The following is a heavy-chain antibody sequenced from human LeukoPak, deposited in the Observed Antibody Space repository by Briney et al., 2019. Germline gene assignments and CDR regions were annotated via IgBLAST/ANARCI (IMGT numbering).Heavy chain of an antibody. J-gene: IGHJ4*02. Sequence: ASVKVSCKASGYTFTSYDINWVRQATGQGLEWMGWMNPNSGNTGYAQKFQGRVTMTRNTSISTAYMELSSLRSEDTAVYYCARGSGYYDFWSGHYWGQGTLVTVSP. D-gene: IGHD3-3*01. CDR1: GYTFTSYD. V-gene: IGHV1-8*01. CDR2: MNPNSGNT. CDR3: ARGSGYYDFWSGHY.